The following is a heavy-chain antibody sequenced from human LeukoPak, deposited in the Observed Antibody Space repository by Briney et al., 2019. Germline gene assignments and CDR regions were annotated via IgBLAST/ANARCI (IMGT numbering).Heavy chain of an antibody. V-gene: IGHV4-34*01. CDR2: INHSGST. CDR1: GGSFSGYY. CDR3: ARGSFGYCSSTSCYGGIRWFDP. D-gene: IGHD2-2*03. J-gene: IGHJ5*02. Sequence: SETLSLTRAVYGGSFSGYYWSWIRQPPGKGLEGIGEINHSGSTNYNPSLKSRVTISVDTSKNQFSLKLSSVTAADTAVYYCARGSFGYCSSTSCYGGIRWFDPWGQGTLVTVSS.